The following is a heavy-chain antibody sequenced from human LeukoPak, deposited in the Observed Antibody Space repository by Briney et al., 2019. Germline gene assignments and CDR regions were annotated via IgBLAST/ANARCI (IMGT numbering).Heavy chain of an antibody. J-gene: IGHJ6*02. CDR2: ISYDGSNK. Sequence: GGSLRLSCAASGFTFSSYAMHWVRQAPGKGLEWVAVISYDGSNKYYADSVKGRFTISRDNSKNTLCLQMNSLRAEDTAVYYCARALSYCSSTSCYYYYGMDVWGQGTTVTVSS. CDR3: ARALSYCSSTSCYYYYGMDV. CDR1: GFTFSSYA. D-gene: IGHD2-2*01. V-gene: IGHV3-30-3*01.